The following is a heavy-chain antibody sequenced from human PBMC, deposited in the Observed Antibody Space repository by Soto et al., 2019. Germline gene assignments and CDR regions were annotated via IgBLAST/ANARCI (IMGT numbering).Heavy chain of an antibody. CDR2: ISGSGDSI. J-gene: IGHJ4*02. Sequence: EVQVLESGGDLVQPGGSLRLSCAASGFTFSNYAMTWVRQAPGKGLEWVSTISGSGDSIYYADSVKGRFTISRDNSKNTLYLQMNSLRADDWAVYYCSTGRQMGYWGRGTLVIVSS. V-gene: IGHV3-23*01. CDR3: STGRQMGY. CDR1: GFTFSNYA. D-gene: IGHD7-27*01.